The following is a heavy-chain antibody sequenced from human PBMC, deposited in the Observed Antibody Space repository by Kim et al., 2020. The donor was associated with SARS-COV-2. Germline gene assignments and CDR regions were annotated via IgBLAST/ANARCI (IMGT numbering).Heavy chain of an antibody. D-gene: IGHD2-2*01. CDR3: ARDRCSSTSCTSGAFDI. J-gene: IGHJ3*02. V-gene: IGHV3-30*07. Sequence: VKGRFTISRDNSKNTLYLQMNSLRGEDTAVYYCARDRCSSTSCTSGAFDIWGQGTMVTVSS.